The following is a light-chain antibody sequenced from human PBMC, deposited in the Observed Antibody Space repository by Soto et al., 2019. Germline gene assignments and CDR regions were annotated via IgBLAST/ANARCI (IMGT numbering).Light chain of an antibody. CDR1: SSDIGGYNF. J-gene: IGLJ2*01. CDR2: EVS. CDR3: SAYTSSNTLI. V-gene: IGLV2-14*01. Sequence: SALTQPASVSGSPGQSITISCTGTSSDIGGYNFVSWYQQHPRKAPKLMIYEVSSRPSGVSNRFSGSASGNTASLTISGLQAEDEAHYYCSAYTSSNTLIFGGGTKLTV.